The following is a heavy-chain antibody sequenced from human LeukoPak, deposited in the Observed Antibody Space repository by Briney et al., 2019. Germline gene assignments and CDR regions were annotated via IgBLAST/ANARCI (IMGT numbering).Heavy chain of an antibody. Sequence: GGSLRLSCAASGFTFSSYAMSWVRQAPGKGLEWVSVITNSGVSTYYADSVKGRFTISRDNSKNTLYLQMNSLRAEDTAVYYCAKVITWQWLDDAFDIWGQGTMVTVSS. V-gene: IGHV3-23*01. CDR1: GFTFSSYA. CDR2: ITNSGVST. CDR3: AKVITWQWLDDAFDI. D-gene: IGHD6-19*01. J-gene: IGHJ3*02.